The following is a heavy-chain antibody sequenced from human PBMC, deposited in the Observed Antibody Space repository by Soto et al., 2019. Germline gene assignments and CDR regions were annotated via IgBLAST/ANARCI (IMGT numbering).Heavy chain of an antibody. CDR1: CYTFTSYG. CDR3: ARGLAAVGFRGPTEYFQN. J-gene: IGHJ1*01. D-gene: IGHD6-13*01. CDR2: ISAYNGNT. Sequence: GASVKVSCKASCYTFTSYGISLLRHSPGQWLEWMGWISAYNGNTNYAQKLQGRVTMTTDTSTSTAYMELRSLRSDDTAVYYCARGLAAVGFRGPTEYFQNWGQGTLVTVSS. V-gene: IGHV1-18*01.